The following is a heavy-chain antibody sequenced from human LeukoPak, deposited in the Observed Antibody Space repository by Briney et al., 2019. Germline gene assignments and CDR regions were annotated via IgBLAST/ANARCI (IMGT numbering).Heavy chain of an antibody. CDR3: ARGGAGAWYFDL. D-gene: IGHD3-10*01. CDR2: IYIGGTT. J-gene: IGHJ2*01. CDR1: GFTFSSYA. Sequence: GGSLRLSCAASGFTFSSYAMSWVRQAPGKGLEWVSVIYIGGTTYYADSVKGRFTISRDNSKNTLYLQMNSLRADDTAVYYCARGGAGAWYFDLWGRGTLVTVSS. V-gene: IGHV3-66*01.